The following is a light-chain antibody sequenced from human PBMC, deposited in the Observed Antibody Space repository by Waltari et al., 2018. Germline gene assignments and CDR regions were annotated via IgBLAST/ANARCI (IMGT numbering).Light chain of an antibody. CDR3: QSYDSSLSGWV. Sequence: QSVLTQPPSVSGAPGQRVTTSCAGSSSTIGAGYEVHWYQQLPGTGPNPLISGNSNRPSGAPDRVSGSKSGTSASLAITGLQAEDEADYYCQSYDSSLSGWVFGGGTKLTVL. J-gene: IGLJ3*02. V-gene: IGLV1-40*01. CDR2: GNS. CDR1: SSTIGAGYE.